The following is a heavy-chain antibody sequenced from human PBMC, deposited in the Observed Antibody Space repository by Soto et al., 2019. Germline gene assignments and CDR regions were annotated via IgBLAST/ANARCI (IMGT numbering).Heavy chain of an antibody. D-gene: IGHD6-13*01. V-gene: IGHV3-48*03. CDR1: GFTFSSYE. CDR3: ARDRGIAAAGLPGAFDI. J-gene: IGHJ3*02. Sequence: VQLVESGGGLVQPGGSLRLSCAASGFTFSSYEMNWVRQAPGKGLEWVSYISSSGSTIYYADSVKGRFTISRDNAKNSLYLQMNSLRAEDTAVYYCARDRGIAAAGLPGAFDIWGQGTMVTVSS. CDR2: ISSSGSTI.